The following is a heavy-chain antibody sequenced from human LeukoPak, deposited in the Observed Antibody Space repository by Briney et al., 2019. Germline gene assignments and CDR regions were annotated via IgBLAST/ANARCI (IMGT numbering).Heavy chain of an antibody. CDR1: GFTFSSYW. D-gene: IGHD6-19*01. J-gene: IGHJ4*02. CDR3: GRGSTQYSSGWYGLDY. CDR2: VNSDGSST. V-gene: IGHV3-74*01. Sequence: GGSLRLSCAASGFTFSSYWMHWVRQAPGKGLVWVSRVNSDGSSTTYADSVKGRFTISRDNAKNTLYLQMNSLRAEDTAAYYCGRGSTQYSSGWYGLDYWGQGTLVTVSS.